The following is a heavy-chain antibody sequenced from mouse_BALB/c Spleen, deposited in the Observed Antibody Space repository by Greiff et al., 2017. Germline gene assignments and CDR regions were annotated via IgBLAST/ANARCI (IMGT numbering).Heavy chain of an antibody. CDR3: ARKKGGGYYAMDY. Sequence: QVQLQQSGAELMKPGASVKISCKATGYTFSSYWIEWVKQRPGHGLEWIGEILPGSGSTNYNEKFKGKATFTADTSSNTAYMQLSSLTSEDSAVYYCARKKGGGYYAMDYWGQGTSVTVSS. CDR1: GYTFSSYW. CDR2: ILPGSGST. J-gene: IGHJ4*01. V-gene: IGHV1-9*01.